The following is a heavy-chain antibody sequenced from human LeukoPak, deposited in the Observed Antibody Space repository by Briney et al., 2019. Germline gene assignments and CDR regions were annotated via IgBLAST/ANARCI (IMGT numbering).Heavy chain of an antibody. CDR3: KRYYDSSGYYSYPVDY. Sequence: GGSLKLSCAASGFTFSGSAMHWVRQASGKGLEWVGRIRSKANSYATAYAASVKGRVTISKDDSKNTAYLQMNSLKTEDTAVYYCKRYYDSSGYYSYPVDYWGQGTLVTVSS. V-gene: IGHV3-73*01. J-gene: IGHJ4*02. D-gene: IGHD3-22*01. CDR1: GFTFSGSA. CDR2: IRSKANSYAT.